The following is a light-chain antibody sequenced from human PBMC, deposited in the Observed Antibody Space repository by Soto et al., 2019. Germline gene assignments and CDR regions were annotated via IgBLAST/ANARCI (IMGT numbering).Light chain of an antibody. Sequence: QSALTQPASVSGSPGQSITISCTGTSSDVGSYNLVSWYQQHPGKAPKLMIYEDTKRPSGVSNRFSGSKSGNTASLTISGLHAEDEAEYYCPSSASSNTYVVFGGGTKLTVL. V-gene: IGLV2-23*01. CDR2: EDT. J-gene: IGLJ2*01. CDR1: SSDVGSYNL. CDR3: PSSASSNTYVV.